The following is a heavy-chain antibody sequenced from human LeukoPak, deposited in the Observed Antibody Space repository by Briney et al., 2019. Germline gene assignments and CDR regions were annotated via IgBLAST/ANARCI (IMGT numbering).Heavy chain of an antibody. J-gene: IGHJ5*02. D-gene: IGHD1-26*01. Sequence: PSETLSLTCAVYGGSFSGYYWSWIRQPPGKGLEWIGEINHSGSTNYNPSLKSRVTISVDTPKNQFSLKLSSVTAADTAVYYCARLRLRGSYPAHWFDPWGQGTLVTVSS. CDR2: INHSGST. CDR3: ARLRLRGSYPAHWFDP. CDR1: GGSFSGYY. V-gene: IGHV4-34*01.